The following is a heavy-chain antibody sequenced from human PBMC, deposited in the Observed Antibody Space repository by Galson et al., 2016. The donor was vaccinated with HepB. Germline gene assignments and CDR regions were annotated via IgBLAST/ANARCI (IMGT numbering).Heavy chain of an antibody. Sequence: YLRLSCAASGFTFNQYGMHWVRQAAGKGLEWVAVIWHDGDNKYYGDSVEGRLSISRDDSKNTLYLQMNGLTVADTAVYYCARPISACRPSSCYFFESWGQGSPVTLPS. J-gene: IGHJ4*02. CDR3: ARPISACRPSSCYFFES. V-gene: IGHV3-33*01. CDR2: IWHDGDNK. D-gene: IGHD2-21*01. CDR1: GFTFNQYG.